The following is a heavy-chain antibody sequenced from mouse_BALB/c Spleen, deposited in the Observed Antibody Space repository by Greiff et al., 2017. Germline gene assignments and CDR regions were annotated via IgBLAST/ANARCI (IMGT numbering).Heavy chain of an antibody. CDR3: VRDQDSPFAY. D-gene: IGHD3-2*02. J-gene: IGHJ3*01. CDR1: GFSLTSYD. CDR2: IWTGGGT. V-gene: IGHV2-9-2*01. Sequence: VKVVESGPGLVAPSQSLSITCTVSGFSLTSYDISWIRQPPGKGLEWLGVIWTGGGTNYNSAFMSRLSISKDNSKSQVFLKMNSLQTDDTAIYYCVRDQDSPFAYWGQGTLVTVSA.